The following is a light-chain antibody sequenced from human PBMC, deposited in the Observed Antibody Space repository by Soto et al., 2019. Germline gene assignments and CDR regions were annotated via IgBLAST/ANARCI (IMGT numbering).Light chain of an antibody. V-gene: IGKV1-5*01. CDR2: DAS. Sequence: DIQMTQSPSILSASVGGRVTITCRASQSISSWLAWYQQKPGKAPKFLIYDASSLESGVPSRFSGSGSGTEFTLTISSLQPDDFATYYCQQYNSYSRTFGQGTKVDIK. CDR1: QSISSW. J-gene: IGKJ1*01. CDR3: QQYNSYSRT.